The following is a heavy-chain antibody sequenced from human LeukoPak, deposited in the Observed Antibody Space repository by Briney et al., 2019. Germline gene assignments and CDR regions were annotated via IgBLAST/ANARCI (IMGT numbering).Heavy chain of an antibody. Sequence: GGSLRLSCAASGFTFSSYAMSWVRQAPGKGLEWVSVISGSGDNTYYADSVKGRFTISRDNSKNTLYVQMNSLRVEDTAVYYCARGGNYYGSGSPDYWGQGTLVTVSS. J-gene: IGHJ4*02. CDR3: ARGGNYYGSGSPDY. CDR2: ISGSGDNT. V-gene: IGHV3-23*01. D-gene: IGHD3-10*01. CDR1: GFTFSSYA.